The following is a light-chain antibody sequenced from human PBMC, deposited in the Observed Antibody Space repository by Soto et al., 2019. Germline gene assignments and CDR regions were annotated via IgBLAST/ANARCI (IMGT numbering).Light chain of an antibody. Sequence: DIVMTQSPDSLAVSLGERATINCKSSQSVSYRSDKRNCLAWYQQKPGLPPKLLIYWASTRESGVPDRFSGTVSGTDFTLTISSLQAEDVAVYYCQQYYSSPLTFGGGTKVEIK. V-gene: IGKV4-1*01. CDR2: WAS. CDR3: QQYYSSPLT. CDR1: QSVSYRSDKRNC. J-gene: IGKJ4*01.